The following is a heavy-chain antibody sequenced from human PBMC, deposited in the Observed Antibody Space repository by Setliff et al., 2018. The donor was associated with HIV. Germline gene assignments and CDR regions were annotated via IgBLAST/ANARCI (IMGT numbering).Heavy chain of an antibody. V-gene: IGHV1-46*01. CDR3: AREAPDDHFDH. J-gene: IGHJ4*02. CDR2: INPSGGQR. CDR1: GYTFTSYY. D-gene: IGHD1-1*01. Sequence: ASVKVSCKASGYTFTSYYIHWVRQAPGQGLEWMGMINPSGGQRSFAQKFQGRITVATATSTATSTGTVYMELSSLRSEDTAVYYCAREAPDDHFDHWGQGTQVTVSS.